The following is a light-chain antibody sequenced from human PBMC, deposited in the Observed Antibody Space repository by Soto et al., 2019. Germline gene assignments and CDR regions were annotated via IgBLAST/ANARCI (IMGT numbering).Light chain of an antibody. CDR1: SSDVGGYNY. CDR2: EVS. CDR3: SSYTSSSTLV. J-gene: IGLJ2*01. V-gene: IGLV2-14*01. Sequence: QSALTQPASVSGSPGQSITISCTGTSSDVGGYNYVSWYQQHPGKAPKLMIYEVSNRPSGVSNRFSGSKSVNTASLTISGLQAGDEADYYCSSYTSSSTLVFGGGTKLTVL.